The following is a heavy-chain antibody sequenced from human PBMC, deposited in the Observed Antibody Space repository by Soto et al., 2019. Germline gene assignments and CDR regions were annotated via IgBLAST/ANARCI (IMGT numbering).Heavy chain of an antibody. J-gene: IGHJ4*02. CDR3: ARARYYYDSSGYPKPYYFDY. D-gene: IGHD3-22*01. Sequence: ESLKISCKGSGYSFTSYWIGWVRQMPGKGLEWMGIIYPGDSDTRYSPSFQGQVTISADKSISTAYLQWSSLKASDTAMYYCARARYYYDSSGYPKPYYFDYWGQGTLITVSS. CDR2: IYPGDSDT. V-gene: IGHV5-51*01. CDR1: GYSFTSYW.